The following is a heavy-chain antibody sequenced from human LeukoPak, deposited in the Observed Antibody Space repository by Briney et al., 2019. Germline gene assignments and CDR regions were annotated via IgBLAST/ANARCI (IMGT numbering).Heavy chain of an antibody. J-gene: IGHJ6*03. D-gene: IGHD1-26*01. V-gene: IGHV4-4*07. Sequence: SETLSLTCTVSGDSITDDYYTWIRQPAGKGLEWIGRIHSGGTTNYNPSLMSRVTLSIDKSKKHISLRLTSVTAADTALYYCARDNGSGYTKGYEHYYYLDVWGKGTTVTVSS. CDR3: ARDNGSGYTKGYEHYYYLDV. CDR1: GDSITDDY. CDR2: IHSGGTT.